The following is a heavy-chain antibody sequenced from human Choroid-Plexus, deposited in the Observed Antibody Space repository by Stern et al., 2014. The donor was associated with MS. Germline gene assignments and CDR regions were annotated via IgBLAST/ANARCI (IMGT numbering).Heavy chain of an antibody. CDR1: GFTFGSCA. J-gene: IGHJ5*02. D-gene: IGHD2/OR15-2a*01. CDR2: VSYDGSNK. V-gene: IGHV3-30*18. Sequence: QLVQSGGGVVQPGRPLRLSCVASGFTFGSCAMHWVRQAPGKGLEWVAGVSYDGSNKYYADSMKGRFTISRANFQNTLYMQMSSLKPEDTGVYFCAKDRQYLTYFFDHWGQGSLVTVSP. CDR3: AKDRQYLTYFFDH.